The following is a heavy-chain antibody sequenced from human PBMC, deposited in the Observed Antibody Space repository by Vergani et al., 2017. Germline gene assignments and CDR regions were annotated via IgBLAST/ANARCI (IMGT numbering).Heavy chain of an antibody. Sequence: QVQLVQSGAEVKKPGSSVKVSCKAPGGTFSSYTISGVRQAPGQGLEWVGRIIPILGIANYAQKFQGRVTITADKPTSTAYMELSSMRSEDTAVYYCARDRRGLAANYGLDLWGQGTTVTVSS. CDR2: IIPILGIA. V-gene: IGHV1-69*08. D-gene: IGHD6-19*01. CDR3: ARDRRGLAANYGLDL. CDR1: GGTFSSYT. J-gene: IGHJ6*02.